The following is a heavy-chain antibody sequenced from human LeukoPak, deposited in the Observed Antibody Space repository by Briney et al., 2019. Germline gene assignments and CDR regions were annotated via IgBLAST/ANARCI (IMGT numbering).Heavy chain of an antibody. CDR2: ISYDGSNK. D-gene: IGHD1-26*01. CDR3: ARAGGSYYPDFDY. Sequence: PGGSLRLSCAASGFTLSIYAMNWVRQAPGKGLEWVAVISYDGSNKYYADSVKGRFTISRDNAKNSLYLQMNSLRAEDTAVYYCARAGGSYYPDFDYWGQGTLVTVSS. J-gene: IGHJ4*02. CDR1: GFTLSIYA. V-gene: IGHV3-30-3*01.